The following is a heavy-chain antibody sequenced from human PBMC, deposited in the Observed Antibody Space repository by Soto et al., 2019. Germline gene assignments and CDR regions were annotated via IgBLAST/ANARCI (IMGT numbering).Heavy chain of an antibody. Sequence: GASVKVSCKASGYTFTSYGFSWVRQAPGLGLEWMGWISAYNGNTNYAQKLQGRVTMTTDTSTSTAYMELRSLRSDDTAVYYCARDHSGSFYYYYGMDVWGQGTTVTVSS. CDR3: ARDHSGSFYYYYGMDV. D-gene: IGHD1-26*01. CDR2: ISAYNGNT. V-gene: IGHV1-18*04. J-gene: IGHJ6*02. CDR1: GYTFTSYG.